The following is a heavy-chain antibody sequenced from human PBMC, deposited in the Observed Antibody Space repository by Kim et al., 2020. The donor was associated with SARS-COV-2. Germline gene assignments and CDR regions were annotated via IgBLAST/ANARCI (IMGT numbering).Heavy chain of an antibody. CDR2: SNGGT. V-gene: IGHV4-59*09. J-gene: IGHJ2*01. CDR3: ARGFDL. Sequence: SNGGTTYTPHRKSHVTISVDPSKNQFSLKLSSVTAADTAVYYCARGFDLWGRGTLVTVSS.